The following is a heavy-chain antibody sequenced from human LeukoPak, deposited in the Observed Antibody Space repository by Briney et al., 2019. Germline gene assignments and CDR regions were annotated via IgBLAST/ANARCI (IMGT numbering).Heavy chain of an antibody. CDR2: IIPIFGTA. V-gene: IGHV1-69*13. J-gene: IGHJ5*02. Sequence: GASVKVSCKASGGTFSSYAISWVRQAPGQGLEWMGGIIPIFGTANYAQKFQGRVTITADESTSTAYMELSSLRSEDTAVYYCARGWSGYFNWFDPWGQGTLVTVSS. CDR1: GGTFSSYA. CDR3: ARGWSGYFNWFDP. D-gene: IGHD3-3*01.